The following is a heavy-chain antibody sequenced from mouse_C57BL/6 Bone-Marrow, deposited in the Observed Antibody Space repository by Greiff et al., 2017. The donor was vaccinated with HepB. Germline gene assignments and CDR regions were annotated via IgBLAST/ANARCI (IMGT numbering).Heavy chain of an antibody. V-gene: IGHV1-47*01. J-gene: IGHJ2*01. D-gene: IGHD1-1*01. CDR2: FHPYNDDT. Sequence: VQLQQSGAELVKPGASVKMSCKASGYTFTTYPIEWMKQNHGKSLEWIGNFHPYNDDTKYNEKFKGKATLTVEKSSSTVYLELSRLTSDDSAVYYCARSVSITTVVKEYYFDYWGQGTTLTVSS. CDR3: ARSVSITTVVKEYYFDY. CDR1: GYTFTTYP.